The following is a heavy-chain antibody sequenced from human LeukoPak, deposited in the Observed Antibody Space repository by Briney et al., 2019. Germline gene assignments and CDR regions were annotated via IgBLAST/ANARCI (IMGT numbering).Heavy chain of an antibody. CDR1: GFTVSSNY. D-gene: IGHD6-13*01. J-gene: IGHJ3*02. V-gene: IGHV3-53*01. CDR3: ARALPSSLFAFDI. CDR2: IYSGGST. Sequence: GGSLRLSCAASGFTVSSNYMSWVRQAPGEGLEWVSVIYSGGSTYYADSVKGRFTISRDNSKNTLYLQMNSLRAEDTAVYYRARALPSSLFAFDIWGQGTMVTVSS.